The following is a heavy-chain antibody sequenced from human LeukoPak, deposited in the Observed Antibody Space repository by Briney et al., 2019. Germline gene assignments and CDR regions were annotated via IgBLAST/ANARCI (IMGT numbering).Heavy chain of an antibody. CDR2: ITSGGGST. V-gene: IGHV3-64*01. J-gene: IGHJ6*03. D-gene: IGHD3-3*01. Sequence: TGGSLRLSCAASGFTFSRSAMHWVRQAPGKGLESVSGITSGGGSTYYANSVKGRFIISRDNSKNTLYLQMGSLGAEDMAVYYCAATITGGNYYHMDVWGKGTTVTVSS. CDR3: AATITGGNYYHMDV. CDR1: GFTFSRSA.